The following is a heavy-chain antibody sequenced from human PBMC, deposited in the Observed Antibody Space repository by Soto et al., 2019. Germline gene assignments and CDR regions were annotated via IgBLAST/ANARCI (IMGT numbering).Heavy chain of an antibody. CDR2: ISRSGGST. Sequence: PGGSLRLSCAASGFTFSSYAMSWVRQAPGKGLEWVSAISRSGGSTYYADSVKGRFTISRDNSKNTLYLQMNSLRAEDTAVYYCAKDHCYDSSGYYHEGAFDIWGQGTMITVSS. CDR3: AKDHCYDSSGYYHEGAFDI. CDR1: GFTFSSYA. J-gene: IGHJ3*02. V-gene: IGHV3-23*01. D-gene: IGHD3-22*01.